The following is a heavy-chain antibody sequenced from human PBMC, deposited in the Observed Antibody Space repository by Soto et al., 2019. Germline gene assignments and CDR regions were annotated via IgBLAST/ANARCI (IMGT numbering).Heavy chain of an antibody. J-gene: IGHJ6*03. D-gene: IGHD6-13*01. Sequence: ASVKVSCKVSGKTLTELFMHWVRKAPGKGLEWMGGFDPEDGETIYAQKFQGRVTMTEDTSTDTAYMELSSLRSEDTAVYYCATSSLAAARRYYYYMDVWGKGTTVTVSS. CDR3: ATSSLAAARRYYYYMDV. CDR2: FDPEDGET. V-gene: IGHV1-24*01. CDR1: GKTLTELF.